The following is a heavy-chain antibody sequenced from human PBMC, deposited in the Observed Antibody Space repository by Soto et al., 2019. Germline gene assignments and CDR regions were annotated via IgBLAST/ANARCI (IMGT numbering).Heavy chain of an antibody. CDR2: IHHSGGT. D-gene: IGHD1-1*01. Sequence: QVQLQESGPGLVKPSETLSLTCTVSGDSITNNNYYWGWIRQSPGKGLEWMGSIHHSGGTYNNPSLTRRITMSAGSSKDQLSSTLTSVTAADTADYYCARQNRQLWPTFEFWGQGTLVAVPS. J-gene: IGHJ4*02. CDR1: GDSITNNNYY. CDR3: ARQNRQLWPTFEF. V-gene: IGHV4-39*01.